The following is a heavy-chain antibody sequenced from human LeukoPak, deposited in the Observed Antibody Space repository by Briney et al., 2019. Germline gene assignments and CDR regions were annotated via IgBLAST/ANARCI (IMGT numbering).Heavy chain of an antibody. J-gene: IGHJ4*02. CDR3: AKGTLGSCSGAECYEFDN. Sequence: GGSLRLSCAASGFTFSSYGMSWVRRAPGKGLEWVSAISGSGGSTYYADSVKGRFTISRDNSRNTLYLQMNSLRAEDSALYFCAKGTLGSCSGAECYEFDNWGQGTLVTVSS. D-gene: IGHD2-8*02. CDR2: ISGSGGST. V-gene: IGHV3-23*01. CDR1: GFTFSSYG.